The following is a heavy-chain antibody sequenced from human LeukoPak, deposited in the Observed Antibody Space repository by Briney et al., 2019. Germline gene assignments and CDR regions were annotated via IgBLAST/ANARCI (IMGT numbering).Heavy chain of an antibody. Sequence: PGRSLRLSCAASGFTFSTYAMHWVRQAPGKGLEYVAAISSNGDNTYYANSVKGRFIISRDNSKNTLYLQMGSLRAEDMAVYYCARDLQWDYLDYWGQGTLVTVSS. CDR2: ISSNGDNT. CDR3: ARDLQWDYLDY. D-gene: IGHD1-26*01. CDR1: GFTFSTYA. V-gene: IGHV3-64*01. J-gene: IGHJ4*02.